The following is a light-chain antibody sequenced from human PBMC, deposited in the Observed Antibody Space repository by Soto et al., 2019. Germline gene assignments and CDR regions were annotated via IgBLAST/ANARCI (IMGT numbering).Light chain of an antibody. CDR2: GAS. J-gene: IGKJ4*01. V-gene: IGKV3-15*01. Sequence: IVMTQSPATLSVSPGESVTFSCRASQGINRNLAWYQQKPGQAPRLLISGASTGATGIPARFSGSGSGPEFTLTINRLQSEDSAVYYCQQYYTWPVTFGGGTKVEI. CDR1: QGINRN. CDR3: QQYYTWPVT.